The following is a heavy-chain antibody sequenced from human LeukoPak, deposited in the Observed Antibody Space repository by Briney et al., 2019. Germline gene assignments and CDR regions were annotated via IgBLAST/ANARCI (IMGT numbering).Heavy chain of an antibody. CDR1: GFTFSSHA. D-gene: IGHD3-22*01. Sequence: GGSLRLSCAASGFTFSSHAMSWVRQAPGKGLEWVSAISGGGGNTYYADSVKGRFTISRDNSKNTLYLQMNSLRAEDTAIYYCAKHAYNYHSGGFDYWGQGTLVTVSS. V-gene: IGHV3-23*01. CDR3: AKHAYNYHSGGFDY. CDR2: ISGGGGNT. J-gene: IGHJ4*02.